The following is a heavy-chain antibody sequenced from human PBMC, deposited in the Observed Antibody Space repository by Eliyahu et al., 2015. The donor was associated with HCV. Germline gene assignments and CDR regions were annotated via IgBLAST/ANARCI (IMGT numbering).Heavy chain of an antibody. CDR3: ARGLPKPIVVVPAAMADAFDI. Sequence: QVQLQQWGAGLLKPSETLSLTCAVYGGSFXGYXXXWIRQPPGKGLEWIGEINHSGSTNYNPSLKSRVTISVDTSKNQFSLKLSSVTAADTAVYYCARGLPKPIVVVPAAMADAFDIWGQETMVTVSS. J-gene: IGHJ3*02. D-gene: IGHD2-2*01. CDR2: INHSGST. CDR1: GGSFXGYX. V-gene: IGHV4-34*01.